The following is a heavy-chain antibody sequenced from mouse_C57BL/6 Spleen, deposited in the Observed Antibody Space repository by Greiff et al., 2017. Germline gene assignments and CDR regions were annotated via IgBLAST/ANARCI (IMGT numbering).Heavy chain of an antibody. J-gene: IGHJ4*01. D-gene: IGHD3-2*02. CDR3: ARERSDSSGYPAMDY. CDR1: GYAFSSYW. CDR2: IYPGDGDT. V-gene: IGHV1-80*01. Sequence: QVQLQQSGAELVKPGASVKISCKASGYAFSSYWMNWVKQRPGKGLEWIGQIYPGDGDTNYNGKFKGKATLTADKSSSTAYMQLSSLTSEDSAVYFCARERSDSSGYPAMDYWGQGTSVTVSS.